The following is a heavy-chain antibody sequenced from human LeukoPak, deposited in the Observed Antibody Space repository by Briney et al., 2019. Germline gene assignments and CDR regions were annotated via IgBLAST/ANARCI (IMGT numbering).Heavy chain of an antibody. Sequence: SETLSLTCTVSGGSISSSSYYWGWIRQPPGKGLEWIGSIYYSGSTYYNPSLKSRVTISVDTSKNQFSLKLSSVTAADTAVYYCASTRPGITGANDYWGQGTLVTVSS. CDR3: ASTRPGITGANDY. J-gene: IGHJ4*02. V-gene: IGHV4-39*01. CDR1: GGSISSSSYY. CDR2: IYYSGST. D-gene: IGHD1-20*01.